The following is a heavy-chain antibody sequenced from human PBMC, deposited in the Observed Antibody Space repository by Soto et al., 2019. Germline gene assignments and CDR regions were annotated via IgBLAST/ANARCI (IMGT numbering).Heavy chain of an antibody. V-gene: IGHV4-59*01. CDR3: AASIAAARYYFDY. CDR1: GGSISSYY. Sequence: QVQLQESGPGLVKPSETLSLTCTVSGGSISSYYWSWIRQPPGKGLEWIGYIYYSGSTNYNPSLKSRVTISVDTSKNQFSLKLSSVTAADTAVYYCAASIAAARYYFDYWGQGTLVTVSS. CDR2: IYYSGST. J-gene: IGHJ4*02. D-gene: IGHD6-13*01.